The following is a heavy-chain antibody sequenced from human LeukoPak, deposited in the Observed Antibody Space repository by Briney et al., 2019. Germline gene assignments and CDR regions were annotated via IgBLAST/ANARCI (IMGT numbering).Heavy chain of an antibody. D-gene: IGHD3-22*01. CDR2: INPNSGGT. CDR3: ARASTYYYDSSGSTAHFDY. V-gene: IGHV1-2*04. Sequence: LVASVKVSCKASGYTFTGYYMHWVRQAPGQGLEWMGWINPNSGGTNYAQKFQGWVTMTRDTSISTAYMELSRLRSDDTAVYYCARASTYYYDSSGSTAHFDYWGQGTLVTVSS. J-gene: IGHJ4*02. CDR1: GYTFTGYY.